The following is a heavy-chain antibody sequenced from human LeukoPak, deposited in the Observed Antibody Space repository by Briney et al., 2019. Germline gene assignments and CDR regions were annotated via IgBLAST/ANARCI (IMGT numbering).Heavy chain of an antibody. J-gene: IGHJ4*02. CDR1: GFSLSPSGMC. D-gene: IGHD3-9*01. V-gene: IGHV2-70*11. CDR3: ARITYDILTGQTPFDY. CDR2: IDWDDDK. Sequence: SGPALVKPTQTLTLNCTFSGFSLSPSGMCVSWIRQPPGKALEWLARIDWDDDKYYSTSLKTRLTISNDTSKNQVVLTMTNMDPVDTATYYCARITYDILTGQTPFDYWGQGTLVTVSS.